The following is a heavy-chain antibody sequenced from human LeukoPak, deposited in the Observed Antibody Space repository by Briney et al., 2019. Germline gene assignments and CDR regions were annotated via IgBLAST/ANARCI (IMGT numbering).Heavy chain of an antibody. Sequence: GGSLRLSCAASGFTFSSYEMNWVRQAPGKGLEWVSSISSSSTYIYYADSVKGRFTISRDNAKNSLYLQMNSLRAEDTALYYCARVFSGNYYSGFDYWGQGTLVTVSS. J-gene: IGHJ4*02. CDR1: GFTFSSYE. V-gene: IGHV3-21*01. CDR3: ARVFSGNYYSGFDY. D-gene: IGHD3-10*01. CDR2: ISSSSTYI.